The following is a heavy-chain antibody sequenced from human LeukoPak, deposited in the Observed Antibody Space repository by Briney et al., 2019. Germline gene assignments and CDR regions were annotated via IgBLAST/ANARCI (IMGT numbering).Heavy chain of an antibody. CDR3: AFNYGSGSPLDY. D-gene: IGHD3-10*01. CDR1: GGTFSSYA. J-gene: IGHJ4*02. CDR2: IIPIFGTA. V-gene: IGHV1-69*13. Sequence: SVNVSCKASGGTFSSYAISWVRQAPGQGLEWMGGIIPIFGTANYAQKFQGRVTITADESTSTAYMELSSLRSEDTAVYYCAFNYGSGSPLDYWGQGTLVTVSS.